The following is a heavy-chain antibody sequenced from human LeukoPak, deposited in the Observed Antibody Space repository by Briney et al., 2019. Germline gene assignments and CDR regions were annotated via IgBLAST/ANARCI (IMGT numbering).Heavy chain of an antibody. Sequence: GGSLRLSCVASGFTFSNYWMNWVRQAPGKGLGWVANIKEDGSEQYYVDSVKGRLTISRDNAKKLLSLQITSLRAEDTAVYYCARGKTYSDYWGQGTLVTVSS. CDR2: IKEDGSEQ. V-gene: IGHV3-7*01. CDR1: GFTFSNYW. CDR3: ARGKTYSDY. D-gene: IGHD2-21*01. J-gene: IGHJ4*02.